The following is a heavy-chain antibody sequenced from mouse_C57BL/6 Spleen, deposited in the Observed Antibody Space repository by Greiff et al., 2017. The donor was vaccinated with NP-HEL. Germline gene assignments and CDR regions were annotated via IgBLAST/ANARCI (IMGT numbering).Heavy chain of an antibody. CDR2: INPSTGGT. CDR1: GYSFTGYY. V-gene: IGHV1-42*01. D-gene: IGHD1-1*01. CDR3: ARRTTGDY. Sequence: EVKLMESGPELVKPGASVKISCKASGYSFTGYYMNWVKQSPEKSLEWIGEINPSTGGTTYNQKFKAKATLTVDKSSSTAYMQLKSLTSEDSAVYYCARRTTGDYWGQGTTLTVSS. J-gene: IGHJ2*01.